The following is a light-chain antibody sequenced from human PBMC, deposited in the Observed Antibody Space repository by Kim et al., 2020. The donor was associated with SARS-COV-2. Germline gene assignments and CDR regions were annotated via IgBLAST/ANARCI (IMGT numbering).Light chain of an antibody. Sequence: SYELTQPPSVSVSPGQTASITCSGDKLGDKYTCWYQQKPGQSPVLLIYQDTKRPSGIPERFSASNSGNTATLTIRGTQAMDEADYYCQAWDSSTVVFGGGTQLTVL. V-gene: IGLV3-1*01. CDR3: QAWDSSTVV. CDR1: KLGDKY. CDR2: QDT. J-gene: IGLJ2*01.